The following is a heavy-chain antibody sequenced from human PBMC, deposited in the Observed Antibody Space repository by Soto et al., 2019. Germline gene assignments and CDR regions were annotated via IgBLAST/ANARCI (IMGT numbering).Heavy chain of an antibody. Sequence: QVQLVESGGGVVQPGRSLRLSCAASGFTFSSYGMHWVRQAPGKGLEWVAVIWYDGSNKYYADSVKGRFAISRDNSKNTLYLQMNSLRAEDTAVYYCARDKDDILPGYFIFDYWGQGTLVTVSS. V-gene: IGHV3-33*01. CDR1: GFTFSSYG. CDR3: ARDKDDILPGYFIFDY. D-gene: IGHD3-9*01. CDR2: IWYDGSNK. J-gene: IGHJ4*02.